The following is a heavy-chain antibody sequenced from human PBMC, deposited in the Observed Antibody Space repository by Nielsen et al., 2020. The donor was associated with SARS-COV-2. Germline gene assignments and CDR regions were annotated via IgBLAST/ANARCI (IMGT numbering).Heavy chain of an antibody. V-gene: IGHV4-61*01. J-gene: IGHJ6*03. CDR1: GGSISTGSHY. D-gene: IGHD1-26*01. CDR2: IFYRGNT. CDR3: ARGRTYSGSSAGYYYMDV. Sequence: SETLSLTCIVSGGSISTGSHYWSWIRQPPGKGLEWIGYIFYRGNTNYNPSLKSRVTISVDTSKNQFSLKLSSVTAADTAVYYCARGRTYSGSSAGYYYMDVWGKGTTVTVSS.